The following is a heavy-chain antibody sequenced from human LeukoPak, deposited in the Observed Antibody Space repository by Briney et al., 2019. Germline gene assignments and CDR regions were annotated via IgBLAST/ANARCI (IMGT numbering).Heavy chain of an antibody. CDR3: ARDEGYYDSSGYFDY. V-gene: IGHV3-30*02. D-gene: IGHD3-22*01. CDR2: IQYDGSKK. CDR1: GFTFSSNG. J-gene: IGHJ4*02. Sequence: GGSLRLSCVASGFTFSSNGMHWVRQAPGKGLEWVTFIQYDGSKKYYADSVKGRFTISRDNAKNSLYLQMNSLRAEDTAVYYCARDEGYYDSSGYFDYWGQGTLVTVSS.